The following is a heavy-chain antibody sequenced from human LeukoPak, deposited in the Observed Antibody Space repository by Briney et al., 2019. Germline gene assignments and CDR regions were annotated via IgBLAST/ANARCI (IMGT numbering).Heavy chain of an antibody. D-gene: IGHD5-12*01. J-gene: IGHJ4*02. Sequence: GGSLRLSCAASGFTFSSYSLTWVRQAPGKGLEWVSHISGGSSSVYYADSVKGRFTISRDNAKNSLYLQMNSLRDEDTAVYYCARKYGGYADYWGQGTLVTVSS. CDR3: ARKYGGYADY. CDR1: GFTFSSYS. V-gene: IGHV3-48*02. CDR2: ISGGSSSV.